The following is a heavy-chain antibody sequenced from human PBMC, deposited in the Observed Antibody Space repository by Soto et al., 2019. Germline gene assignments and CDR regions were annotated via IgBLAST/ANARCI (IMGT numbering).Heavy chain of an antibody. D-gene: IGHD3-16*01. J-gene: IGHJ6*02. CDR1: GDSISSGNKY. CDR3: PRVPSPFDYYYAMDV. V-gene: IGHV4-30-4*01. CDR2: IFSSGTT. Sequence: QVQLRESGPGLVMPSQTLSLTCTVSGDSISSGNKYWSWIRQPPGKGLEWIGYIFSSGTTYYNPSLKSRLTMSLDASQNQFSLKLNSLTDADTAVYFCPRVPSPFDYYYAMDVWGQGTTVTVSS.